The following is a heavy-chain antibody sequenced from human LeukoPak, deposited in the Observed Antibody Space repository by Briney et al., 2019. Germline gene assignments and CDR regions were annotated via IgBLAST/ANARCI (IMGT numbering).Heavy chain of an antibody. V-gene: IGHV3-74*01. Sequence: PGGSLRLSCAASGFTFSSDWMHWVHQAPGKGLVYVSYINGDGSSTNYADSVRGRFTISRDNAKKTLYLQMNSLRDEDTAVYYCVRGLGSWGLGTLVTVSS. CDR1: GFTFSSDW. D-gene: IGHD3-16*01. J-gene: IGHJ4*02. CDR2: INGDGSST. CDR3: VRGLGS.